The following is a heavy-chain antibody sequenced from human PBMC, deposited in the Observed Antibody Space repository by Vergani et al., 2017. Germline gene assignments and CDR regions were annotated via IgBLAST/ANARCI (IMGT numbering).Heavy chain of an antibody. Sequence: EVQLVQSGAEVKKPGATMKISCKVSGYTFTDHYMHWVKQAPGKGLEWMGLVDPEDGETIYAEKFKDRVTIAADTSTDTAHLELSSLRSEDTAVYYCATPQTVTTGGMEVWGQGP. CDR2: VDPEDGET. V-gene: IGHV1-69-2*01. J-gene: IGHJ6*02. CDR3: ATPQTVTTGGMEV. D-gene: IGHD4-17*01. CDR1: GYTFTDHY.